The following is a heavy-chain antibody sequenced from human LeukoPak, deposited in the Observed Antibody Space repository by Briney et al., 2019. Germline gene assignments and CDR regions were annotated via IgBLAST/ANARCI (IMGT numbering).Heavy chain of an antibody. V-gene: IGHV3-30*04. CDR2: ITSDGSNK. J-gene: IGHJ4*02. D-gene: IGHD5-18*01. CDR1: GFTFSSYA. CDR3: AREDGASRGYSYGH. Sequence: GGSLRLSCGASGFTFSSYAMHWVRQAPGKGLEWVAIITSDGSNKHYADSVKGRFTVARDNSRNTLYLQMTSLRAEDTAVYYCAREDGASRGYSYGHWGQGTLVTVSS.